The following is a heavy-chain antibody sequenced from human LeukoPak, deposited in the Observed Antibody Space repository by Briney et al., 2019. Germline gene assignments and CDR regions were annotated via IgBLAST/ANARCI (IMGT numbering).Heavy chain of an antibody. CDR1: GFTFNSYG. CDR2: ISYDGPNK. V-gene: IGHV3-30*18. D-gene: IGHD5-18*01. Sequence: GGSLRLSCAASGFTFNSYGMHWVRQAPGKGLEWVAVISYDGPNKYYADSVKGRFTISRDDSKSTLYLQMNSLRPEDTAVYYCAKEKLPSGYSFLTDYWGQGTVVTVSS. CDR3: AKEKLPSGYSFLTDY. J-gene: IGHJ4*02.